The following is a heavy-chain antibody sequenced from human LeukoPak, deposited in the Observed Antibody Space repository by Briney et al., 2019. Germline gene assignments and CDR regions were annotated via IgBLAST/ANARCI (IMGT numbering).Heavy chain of an antibody. D-gene: IGHD2-8*02. CDR2: ISGSGGNT. J-gene: IGHJ4*02. CDR3: AKDRESAPYCIDY. Sequence: GGSLRLSCAASGFTFSTYAMSWVRQAPAKGLEWVSAISGSGGNTYYADSVKGRFTISRDNSKSMVYLQMNSLRAEDTAVYYCAKDRESAPYCIDYWGQGTLVTVSS. CDR1: GFTFSTYA. V-gene: IGHV3-23*01.